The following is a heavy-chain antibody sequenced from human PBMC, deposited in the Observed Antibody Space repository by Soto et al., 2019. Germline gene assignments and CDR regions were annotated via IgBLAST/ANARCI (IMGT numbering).Heavy chain of an antibody. CDR1: GFTFSSYA. Sequence: GGSLRLSCAASGFTFSSYAMHWVRQAPGKGLEWVAFINPSSGTTHYADSVKGRFTISRDNSKDTLYLQLSSLRVEDTAVYYCVKGGWLDVWGQGTTVTVSS. J-gene: IGHJ6*02. V-gene: IGHV3-23*01. CDR3: VKGGWLDV. D-gene: IGHD2-15*01. CDR2: INPSSGTT.